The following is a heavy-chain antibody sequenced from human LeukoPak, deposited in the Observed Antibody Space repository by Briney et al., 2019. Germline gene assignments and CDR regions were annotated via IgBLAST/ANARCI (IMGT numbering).Heavy chain of an antibody. CDR2: ISAYNGNT. D-gene: IGHD4-17*01. V-gene: IGHV1-18*01. Sequence: ASVKVSCKASGYTLTTYGISWVRQAPGQGLEWMGWISAYNGNTNYAQKLQGRVTMTTDISTSTAYMDLRSLRSDDTAVYYCATLTTSRYFDYWGQGTLVTVSS. CDR1: GYTLTTYG. J-gene: IGHJ4*02. CDR3: ATLTTSRYFDY.